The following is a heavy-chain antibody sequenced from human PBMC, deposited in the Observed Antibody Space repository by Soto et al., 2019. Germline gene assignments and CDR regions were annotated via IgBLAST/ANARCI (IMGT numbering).Heavy chain of an antibody. D-gene: IGHD4-4*01. CDR2: IYTSGGT. CDR1: GGSMTSYY. Sequence: GTLSLTCSVSGGSMTSYYWSWIRQPAGKGLEWIGRIYTSGGTNYNPSLRSRVTMSRDTSKKQISLKLSSVTAADTAVYYCARGAVTGVDYGLDVWGQGTTVTVSS. V-gene: IGHV4-4*07. J-gene: IGHJ6*02. CDR3: ARGAVTGVDYGLDV.